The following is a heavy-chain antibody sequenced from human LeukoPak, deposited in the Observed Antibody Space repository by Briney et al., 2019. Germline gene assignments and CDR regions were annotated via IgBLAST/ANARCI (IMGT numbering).Heavy chain of an antibody. V-gene: IGHV4-39*01. CDR1: GGSISSSSYY. CDR2: ISYSGST. J-gene: IGHJ4*02. CDR3: ARSDLYYFDY. Sequence: PSETLSLTCIVSGGSISSSSYYWGWIRQPPGQGLEWIGIISYSGSTYYNPSLKSRVTISVDTSKNQFSLKLSSVTAADTAVYYCARSDLYYFDYWGQGTLVTVSS.